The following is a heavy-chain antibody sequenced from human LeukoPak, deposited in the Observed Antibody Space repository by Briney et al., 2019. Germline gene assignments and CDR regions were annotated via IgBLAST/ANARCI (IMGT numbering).Heavy chain of an antibody. D-gene: IGHD3-10*01. CDR1: GFTFTIFN. V-gene: IGHV3-48*01. CDR3: AKSPRGSRIDY. Sequence: PGGSLRLSCAASGFTFTIFNMNWVRQAPGKGLEWVSYISSRSSTIYYADSVKGRFTISRDNSKNTLYLQMNSLRAEDTAVYYCAKSPRGSRIDYWGQGSLVTVSS. CDR2: ISSRSSTI. J-gene: IGHJ4*02.